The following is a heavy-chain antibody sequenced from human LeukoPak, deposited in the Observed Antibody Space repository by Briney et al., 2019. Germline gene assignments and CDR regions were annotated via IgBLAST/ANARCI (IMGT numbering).Heavy chain of an antibody. Sequence: SETLSLTCAVYGGSFSGYSWSWIRQPPGKGLEWIGYIYHSGSTYYNPSLKSRVTISVDRSKNQFSLKLSSVTAADTAVYYCARTSIAARRANAFDIWGQGTMVTVSS. V-gene: IGHV4-30-2*01. CDR2: IYHSGST. CDR1: GGSFSGYS. CDR3: ARTSIAARRANAFDI. J-gene: IGHJ3*02. D-gene: IGHD6-6*01.